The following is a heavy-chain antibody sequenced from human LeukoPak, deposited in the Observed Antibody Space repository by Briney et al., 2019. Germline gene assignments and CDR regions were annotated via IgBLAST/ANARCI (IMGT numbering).Heavy chain of an antibody. CDR3: AKEDVYGDYGVEVPSQH. CDR2: IRSKANSYAT. CDR1: GFTFSGSA. Sequence: PGGSLRLSCAASGFTFSGSAMHWVRQASGKGLEWVGRIRSKANSYATAYAASVKGRFTISRDDSKNTAYLQMNSLKTEDTAVYYCAKEDVYGDYGVEVPSQHWGQGTLVTVSS. J-gene: IGHJ1*01. D-gene: IGHD4-17*01. V-gene: IGHV3-73*01.